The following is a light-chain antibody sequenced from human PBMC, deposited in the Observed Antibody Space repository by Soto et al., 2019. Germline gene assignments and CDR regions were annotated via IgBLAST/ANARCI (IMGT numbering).Light chain of an antibody. CDR3: QQYGSSPLT. V-gene: IGKV3-20*01. CDR2: GAS. J-gene: IGKJ4*01. Sequence: EIVLTQSPGTLSLSPGERATLSCRASQSVSSSYLAWYQQKPGQAPRLRLYGASSRATGIPDRFSGSGSGTDFTLTISRLEPEDFAVYYCQQYGSSPLTFGGGTKVELK. CDR1: QSVSSSY.